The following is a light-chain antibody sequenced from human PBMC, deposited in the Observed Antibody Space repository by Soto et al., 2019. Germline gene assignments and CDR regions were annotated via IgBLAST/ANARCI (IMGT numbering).Light chain of an antibody. CDR1: SSDVGGYNY. CDR3: SSYTSSSTLV. Sequence: QSALTQPASVSGSPGQSITISCTGTSSDVGGYNYVSWYQQHPGKAPKLMIYDVSNRPSGVSNLFSGSKSGNTASLTISGLQAEDEDDYYCSSYTSSSTLVFGGGTKLTVL. CDR2: DVS. V-gene: IGLV2-14*01. J-gene: IGLJ3*02.